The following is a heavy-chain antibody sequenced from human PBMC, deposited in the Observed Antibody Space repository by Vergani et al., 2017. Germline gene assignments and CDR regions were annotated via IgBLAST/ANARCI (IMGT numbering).Heavy chain of an antibody. J-gene: IGHJ6*02. V-gene: IGHV4-59*01. CDR1: GGSISSYY. Sequence: QVQLQESVPGLVKPSETLSLTCTVSGGSISSYYWSWIRQPPGKGLEWIGYIYYSGSTNYNPSLKSRVTISVDTSKNQFSLKLRSVTAADTAVYFCARVMYRDEASTGYRLEGMDIWGQGTTVTISS. CDR3: ARVMYRDEASTGYRLEGMDI. D-gene: IGHD3-9*01. CDR2: IYYSGST.